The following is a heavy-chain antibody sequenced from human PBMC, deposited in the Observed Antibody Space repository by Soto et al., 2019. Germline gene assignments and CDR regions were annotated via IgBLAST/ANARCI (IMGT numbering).Heavy chain of an antibody. CDR3: ARRVTMVRGVIYYYGMDV. Sequence: SETLSLTCTVSGGSISTGGYYWNWIRQHPGKGLEWIGYFYYSGSTYYNPSLKSRVTISVDTSKNQFSLKLSSVTAADTAVYYCARRVTMVRGVIYYYGMDVWGQGTTVTVSS. V-gene: IGHV4-31*03. J-gene: IGHJ6*02. D-gene: IGHD3-10*01. CDR2: FYYSGST. CDR1: GGSISTGGYY.